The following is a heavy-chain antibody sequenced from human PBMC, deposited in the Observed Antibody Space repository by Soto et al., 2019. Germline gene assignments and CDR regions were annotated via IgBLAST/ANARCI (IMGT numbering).Heavy chain of an antibody. CDR3: AHRRASGGHSAFDY. V-gene: IGHV2-5*02. CDR1: GFSLSTRGVG. Sequence: QITLKASGPTLVKPTQTLTLTCAFSGFSLSTRGVGVGWIRQPPGKALEWLALIYWDDDKRYSPSLKNRLTVTKDTSKHHVLLTITNMDPVDTATYFCAHRRASGGHSAFDYWGQGTLVTVSS. CDR2: IYWDDDK. D-gene: IGHD2-21*02. J-gene: IGHJ4*02.